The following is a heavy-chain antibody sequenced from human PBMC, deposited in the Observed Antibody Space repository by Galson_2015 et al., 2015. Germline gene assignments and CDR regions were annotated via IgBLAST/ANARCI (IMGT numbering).Heavy chain of an antibody. CDR1: GSTSTHDW. J-gene: IGHJ5*01. CDR2: DFPDDSDT. CDR3: ASQQGRKSGALNRYVDS. D-gene: IGHD1-14*01. Sequence: QSGAKVIQPVESPLISCTGSGSTSTHDWGCRGRQIPGTGVGWIGIDFPDDSDTRYNPSFQGQVTISVDKSISTVDLPLNSLKASDTATYYCASQQGRKSGALNRYVDSWGRGTLVTVSS. V-gene: IGHV5-51*01.